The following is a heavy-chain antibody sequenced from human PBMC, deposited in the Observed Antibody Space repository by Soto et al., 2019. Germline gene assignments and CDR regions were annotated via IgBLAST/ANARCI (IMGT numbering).Heavy chain of an antibody. CDR3: ARLAPIVVVPAAIDYYYGMDV. V-gene: IGHV5-10-1*01. CDR2: IDPSDSCT. CDR1: GYSFTSYW. D-gene: IGHD2-2*01. J-gene: IGHJ6*02. Sequence: GESLKISCKGSGYSFTSYWISWVRQMPGKGLEWMGRIDPSDSCTNYSPSFQGHVTISADKSISTAYLQWSSLKASDTAMYYCARLAPIVVVPAAIDYYYGMDVWGQGTTVTVSS.